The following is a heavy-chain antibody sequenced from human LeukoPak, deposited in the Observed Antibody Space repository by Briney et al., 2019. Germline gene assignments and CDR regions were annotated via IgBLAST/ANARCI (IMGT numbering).Heavy chain of an antibody. D-gene: IGHD1-7*01. J-gene: IGHJ6*03. Sequence: GGSLRLSCAASGFTFSTYGMSWVRQAPGKGLEWVSSISGSGGRTYFADSVKGRFTISRDNAKNSLYLQMNSLRAEDTAVYYCARRDWNYLAYYYYYYMDVWGKGTTVTVSS. V-gene: IGHV3-23*01. CDR2: ISGSGGRT. CDR1: GFTFSTYG. CDR3: ARRDWNYLAYYYYYYMDV.